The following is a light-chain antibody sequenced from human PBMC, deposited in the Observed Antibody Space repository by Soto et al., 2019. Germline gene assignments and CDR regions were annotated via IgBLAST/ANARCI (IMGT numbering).Light chain of an antibody. J-gene: IGLJ1*01. CDR1: SSEIGGNNY. CDR2: DVT. Sequence: QSALTQPRSVSGSPEQSVAISCTGTSSEIGGNNYVSWYQQHPGKAPKLMIYDVTKRPSGVPDRFSGSKSGNTASLTISGLHAEDEADYYCCSYGGTYYVFGTGTKLTVL. V-gene: IGLV2-11*01. CDR3: CSYGGTYYV.